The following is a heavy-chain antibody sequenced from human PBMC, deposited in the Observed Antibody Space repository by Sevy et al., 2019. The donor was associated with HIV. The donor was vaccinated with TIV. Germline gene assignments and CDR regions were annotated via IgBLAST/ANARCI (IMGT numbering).Heavy chain of an antibody. Sequence: SETLSLTCTVSDGSISNSHWSWIRPPPEKGLEWIGYIYYSGTTNYNPSLKSRVTISVDTSINQFSLNLSSVTAADTAVYYCARHGPSWVDAFDIWGQGTMVTVSS. D-gene: IGHD3-10*01. J-gene: IGHJ3*02. CDR1: DGSISNSH. V-gene: IGHV4-59*01. CDR3: ARHGPSWVDAFDI. CDR2: IYYSGTT.